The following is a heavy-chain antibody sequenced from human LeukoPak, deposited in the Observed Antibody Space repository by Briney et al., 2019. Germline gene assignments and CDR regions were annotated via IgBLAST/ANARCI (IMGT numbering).Heavy chain of an antibody. CDR1: GGSISSGSYY. D-gene: IGHD3-10*01. J-gene: IGHJ6*03. V-gene: IGHV4-61*02. CDR2: IYTSGST. CDR3: ARRPAWFANYYYMDV. Sequence: SETLSLTCTVSGGSISSGSYYWSWIRQPAGKGLEWIGRIYTSGSTNYNPSLKSRVTISVDTSKNQFSLKLSSVTAADTAVYYCARRPAWFANYYYMDVWGKGTTVTVSS.